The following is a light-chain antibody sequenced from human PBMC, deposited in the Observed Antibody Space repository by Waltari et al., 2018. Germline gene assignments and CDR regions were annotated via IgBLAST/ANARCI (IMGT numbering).Light chain of an antibody. CDR1: QGIGRW. Sequence: DIQITQSPSSLSASVGDKVTITCRASQGIGRWLAWYQQKPGKAPNLLMYATSTLQRGVPSRFSGSGSGTDYTLTISSLQPEDFATYYCQQGENTPLTFGGGTKVEIK. CDR3: QQGENTPLT. CDR2: ATS. V-gene: IGKV1-12*01. J-gene: IGKJ4*01.